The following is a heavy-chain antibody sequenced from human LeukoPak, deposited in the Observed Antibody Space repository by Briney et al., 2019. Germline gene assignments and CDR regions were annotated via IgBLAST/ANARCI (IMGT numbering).Heavy chain of an antibody. CDR1: GGSISSSAYY. CDR3: ARLDYGDYGWFDP. CDR2: SYYTGST. J-gene: IGHJ5*02. Sequence: PSETLSLTCTVSGGSISSSAYYWGGIRQPPGKGLEWIGSSYYTGSTYYNSSLRSRVTMSVDTSKNQFSLNVISVTAADTAVYYCARLDYGDYGWFDPWGQGTLVTVSS. V-gene: IGHV4-39*01. D-gene: IGHD4-17*01.